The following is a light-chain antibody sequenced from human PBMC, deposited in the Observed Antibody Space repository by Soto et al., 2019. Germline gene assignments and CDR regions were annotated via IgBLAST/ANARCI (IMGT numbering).Light chain of an antibody. CDR1: STNIGSNT. CDR2: SSN. Sequence: QSVLTQPPSASGTPGQWVTISCSGSSTNIGSNTVNWYQQLPGTTPKLLIYSSNQRPSGVPDRFSGSKSGTSASLAISGVQSEDEADYYCATWDDGLNGLYVFGTGTEVTVL. J-gene: IGLJ1*01. V-gene: IGLV1-44*01. CDR3: ATWDDGLNGLYV.